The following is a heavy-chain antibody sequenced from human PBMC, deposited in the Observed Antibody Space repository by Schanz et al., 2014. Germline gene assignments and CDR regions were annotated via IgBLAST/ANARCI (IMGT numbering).Heavy chain of an antibody. V-gene: IGHV4-4*02. Sequence: QVQLQESGPGLVKPSGTLSLTCAVSGVSISSTNWWHWVRQSPGKGLEWLGEIIHDGRTNYNPSLGSRVTIALDKSENQFSLELTLVTAADTALYFCARVKQGCSDTSWVLDPWGQGTLVTVSS. CDR2: IIHDGRT. D-gene: IGHD2-2*01. J-gene: IGHJ5*02. CDR3: ARVKQGCSDTSWVLDP. CDR1: GVSISSTNW.